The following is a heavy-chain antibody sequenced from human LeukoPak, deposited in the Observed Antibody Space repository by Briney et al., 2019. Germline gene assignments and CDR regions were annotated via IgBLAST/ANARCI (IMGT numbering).Heavy chain of an antibody. CDR1: GFTFSTYW. Sequence: GGSLRLSCVCSGFTFSTYWMSWVRQAPGKGLEWVANIKQDGSEKYYIDSVQGRFTFSRDNAKNSLFLQVDSLRDEDTGVYYCARGWGSSGPGDLWGPGTLVTVSS. V-gene: IGHV3-7*01. CDR3: ARGWGSSGPGDL. J-gene: IGHJ5*02. CDR2: IKQDGSEK. D-gene: IGHD6-19*01.